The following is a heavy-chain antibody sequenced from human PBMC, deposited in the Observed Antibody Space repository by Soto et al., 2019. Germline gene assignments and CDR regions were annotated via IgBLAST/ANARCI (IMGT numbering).Heavy chain of an antibody. CDR1: GFTFSAYA. D-gene: IGHD3-3*01. V-gene: IGHV3-23*01. CDR2: INGSGDVT. J-gene: IGHJ4*02. CDR3: ANAGRTFCDGY. Sequence: EAQLLESGGDWAQPGGSLRLSCAASGFTFSAYALNWVRQAPGKGLEWVSVINGSGDVTYYGDSVKGRFTISRDNSKNIIDLQVNGPGAEDRAIYFCANAGRTFCDGYWGRGTLVTVSS.